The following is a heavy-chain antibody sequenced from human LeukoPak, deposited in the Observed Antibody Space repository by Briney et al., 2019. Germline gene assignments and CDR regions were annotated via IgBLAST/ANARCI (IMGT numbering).Heavy chain of an antibody. V-gene: IGHV3-23*01. Sequence: GGSLRLSCAASGFTFSSYAMSWVRQAPGKGLEWVSAISGSGGSTYYADSVKGRFTISRDNSKNTLYLQMNSLRAEDTAVYYCAKDYGDIAARLLGYYYYYMDVWGKGTTVTVSS. J-gene: IGHJ6*03. CDR3: AKDYGDIAARLLGYYYYYMDV. CDR1: GFTFSSYA. CDR2: ISGSGGST. D-gene: IGHD6-6*01.